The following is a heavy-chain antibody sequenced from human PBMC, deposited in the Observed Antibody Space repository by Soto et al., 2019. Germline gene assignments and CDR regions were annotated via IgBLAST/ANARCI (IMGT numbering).Heavy chain of an antibody. J-gene: IGHJ4*02. CDR1: VGSISSGGYY. CDR3: ARDRWLSHYFDY. Sequence: SETLSLTCTFSVGSISSGGYYWSWIRQHPGKGLEWIGYIYYSGSTYYNPSLKSRVTISVDTSKNQFSLKLSSVTAADTAVYYCARDRWLSHYFDYWGQGTLVTVSS. D-gene: IGHD3-22*01. CDR2: IYYSGST. V-gene: IGHV4-31*03.